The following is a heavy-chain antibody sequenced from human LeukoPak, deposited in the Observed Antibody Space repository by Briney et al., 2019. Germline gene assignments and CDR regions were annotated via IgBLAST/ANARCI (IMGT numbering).Heavy chain of an antibody. CDR2: IRSKAYGGTT. CDR3: TTNYYDSSGYGGGFDY. D-gene: IGHD3-22*01. J-gene: IGHJ4*02. Sequence: PGGSLRLSCTASGFTFGDYAMSWFRQAPGKGLEWVGFIRSKAYGGTTEYAASVKGRFTISRDDSKSVASLQMNSLKTEDTAVYYCTTNYYDSSGYGGGFDYWGQGTLVTVSS. CDR1: GFTFGDYA. V-gene: IGHV3-49*03.